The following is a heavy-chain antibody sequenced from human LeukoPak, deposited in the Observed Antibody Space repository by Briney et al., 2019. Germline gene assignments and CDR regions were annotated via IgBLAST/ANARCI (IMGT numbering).Heavy chain of an antibody. Sequence: SVKVSCKASGFTFTSSAMQWVRQARGQRLEWIGWIVVGSGNTNYAQKFQERVTITRDMSTSTAYMELSSLRSEDTAVYYCARGQDITGTPGFDPWGQGTLVTVSS. J-gene: IGHJ5*02. CDR3: ARGQDITGTPGFDP. V-gene: IGHV1-58*02. CDR1: GFTFTSSA. CDR2: IVVGSGNT. D-gene: IGHD1-7*01.